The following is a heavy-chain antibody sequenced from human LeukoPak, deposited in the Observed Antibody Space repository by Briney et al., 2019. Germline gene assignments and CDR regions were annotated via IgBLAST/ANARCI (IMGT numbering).Heavy chain of an antibody. CDR1: GFTFSSYS. CDR2: ISSSSSYI. V-gene: IGHV3-21*01. CDR3: ARQRGSGCLDY. J-gene: IGHJ4*02. D-gene: IGHD6-19*01. Sequence: GGSLRLSCAASGFTFSSYSMNWVRQAPGKGLEWVSSISSSSSYIYYADSVKGRFTISRDNAKNSLSLQMNSLRAEDTAVYYCARQRGSGCLDYWGQGTLVTVSS.